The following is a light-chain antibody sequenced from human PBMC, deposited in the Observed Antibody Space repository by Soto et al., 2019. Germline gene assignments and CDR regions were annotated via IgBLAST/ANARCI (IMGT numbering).Light chain of an antibody. CDR3: QQYNSYSRT. CDR2: DAS. CDR1: QSISSW. Sequence: DIQMTQSPSTLSASVGDRVTITCRASQSISSWLAWYQQKPGKAPKLLIYDASSLESGVPLRFSGSGSGTEFTLTISSLQPDDFATYYCQQYNSYSRTFGQGTKWISN. J-gene: IGKJ1*01. V-gene: IGKV1-5*01.